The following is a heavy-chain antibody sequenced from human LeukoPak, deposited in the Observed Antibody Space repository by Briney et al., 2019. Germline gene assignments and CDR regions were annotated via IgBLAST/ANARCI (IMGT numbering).Heavy chain of an antibody. V-gene: IGHV3-74*01. CDR2: INSDGSST. J-gene: IGHJ4*02. CDR3: ASALSWYGSPYDY. D-gene: IGHD3-10*01. CDR1: GFTFSSYW. Sequence: GGSLRLSCAASGFTFSSYWMHWVRQAPGKGLVWVSRINSDGSSTSYADSVKGRFTISRGNAKNALYLQMNSLRAEDTAVYYCASALSWYGSPYDYWGQGTLVTVSS.